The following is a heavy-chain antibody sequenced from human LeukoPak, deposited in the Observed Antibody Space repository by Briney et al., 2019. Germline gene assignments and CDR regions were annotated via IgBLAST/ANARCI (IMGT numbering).Heavy chain of an antibody. Sequence: GGSLRLSCAASGFTFSSYSMNWVRQAPGKGLEWVSAMSSSDDGRYYAASVRGRFTISRDTSRSTLYLQMNSLRAEDVAVYYCAKAPVTSCRGAFCYPFDYWGQGTLVTVSS. CDR2: MSSSDDGR. CDR3: AKAPVTSCRGAFCYPFDY. V-gene: IGHV3-23*01. J-gene: IGHJ4*02. D-gene: IGHD2-15*01. CDR1: GFTFSSYS.